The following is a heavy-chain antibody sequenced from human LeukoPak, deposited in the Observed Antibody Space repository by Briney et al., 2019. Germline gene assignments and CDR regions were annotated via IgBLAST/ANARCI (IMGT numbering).Heavy chain of an antibody. Sequence: PGGSLRLSCAASGFTFSSYAMSWVRQAPGKGLEWVSAISGSGGSTYYADSVKGRFTISRDNSKNTLYLQMNSLRAEDTAVYYCAKVRGYYCGSGRDYWGQGTLVTVSS. CDR1: GFTFSSYA. CDR2: ISGSGGST. D-gene: IGHD3-10*01. V-gene: IGHV3-23*01. CDR3: AKVRGYYCGSGRDY. J-gene: IGHJ4*02.